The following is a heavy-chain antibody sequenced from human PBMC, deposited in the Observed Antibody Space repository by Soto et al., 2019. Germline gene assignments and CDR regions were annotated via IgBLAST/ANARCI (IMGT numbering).Heavy chain of an antibody. V-gene: IGHV2-5*02. CDR1: GLSLSTSGVG. J-gene: IGHJ4*02. CDR2: IYWDDDK. CDR3: ALSKGHCTNGVCYFDY. D-gene: IGHD2-8*01. Sequence: SGPTLVNPTQTLTLTCTFSGLSLSTSGVGVGWIRQPPGKALEWLALIYWDDDKRYTPSLRSRLTITKDTSKNQVVLTMTNMDPVDTATYYCALSKGHCTNGVCYFDYWGQGTLVTVSS.